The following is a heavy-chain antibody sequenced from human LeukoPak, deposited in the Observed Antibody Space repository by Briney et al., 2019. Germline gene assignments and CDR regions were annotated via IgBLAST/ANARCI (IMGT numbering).Heavy chain of an antibody. Sequence: GASVKVSCKTSGFSFSNSAIQWVRQARGQRLEYIGWIVVGSGNTNYAQKFHERVTMTRDMSTSTAHLELRGLKSEDTAVYYCAADNQQITVWGQGTLVTVSS. CDR1: GFSFSNSA. CDR2: IVVGSGNT. D-gene: IGHD1-14*01. V-gene: IGHV1-58*02. J-gene: IGHJ4*02. CDR3: AADNQQITV.